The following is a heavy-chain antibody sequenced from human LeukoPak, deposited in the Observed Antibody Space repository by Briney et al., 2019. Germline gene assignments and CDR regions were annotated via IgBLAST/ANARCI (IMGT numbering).Heavy chain of an antibody. J-gene: IGHJ4*02. CDR2: IYPDDSDT. D-gene: IGHD6-19*01. CDR1: GYKFTNYW. Sequence: GESLKISCKGSGYKFTNYWIGWVRQMPGKGLEWMGIIYPDDSDTRYSPSFQGQVTISVDKSINTAYLQWSSLKASDTAIYYCARRNFFNGWYLEYWGQGTLVTVSS. CDR3: ARRNFFNGWYLEY. V-gene: IGHV5-51*01.